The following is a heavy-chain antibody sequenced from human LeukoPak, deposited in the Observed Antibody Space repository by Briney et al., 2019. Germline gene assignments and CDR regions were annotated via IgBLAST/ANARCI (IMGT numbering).Heavy chain of an antibody. CDR1: GYTFTSYG. D-gene: IGHD2-2*01. Sequence: ASVKVSCKASGYTFTSYGISWVPQAPGQGLEWMAWISAYNGNTNYAQKLQGRVTMTTDTSTSTAYMELRSLRSDDTAVYCCARWRLCVVVPVLHYYYYMDVWGKGTTVSVSS. V-gene: IGHV1-18*01. J-gene: IGHJ6*03. CDR2: ISAYNGNT. CDR3: ARWRLCVVVPVLHYYYYMDV.